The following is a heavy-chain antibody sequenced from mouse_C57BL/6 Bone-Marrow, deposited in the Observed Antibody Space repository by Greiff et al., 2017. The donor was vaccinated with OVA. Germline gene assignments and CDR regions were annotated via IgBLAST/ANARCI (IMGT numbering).Heavy chain of an antibody. J-gene: IGHJ2*01. CDR1: GYTFTSYW. D-gene: IGHD3-2*02. V-gene: IGHV1-69*01. CDR2: IDPSDSYT. CDR3: ARDRSSGLFDY. Sequence: QVQLQLPGAELVMPGASVKLSCKASGYTFTSYWMHWVKQRPGQGLEWIGEIDPSDSYTNYNQKFKGKSTLTVDKSSSTAYMQLSSLTSEDSAVYYCARDRSSGLFDYWGQGTTLTVSS.